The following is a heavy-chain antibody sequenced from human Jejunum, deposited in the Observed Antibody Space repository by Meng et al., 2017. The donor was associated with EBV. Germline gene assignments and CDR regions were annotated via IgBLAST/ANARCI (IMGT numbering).Heavy chain of an antibody. J-gene: IGHJ4*02. Sequence: QVQLVQSGAEVKQAGSSAKVSCKASGGTFSSYALNWVRPAPGPGLEWMGLIIPFFGTSNCAQKFQGRVSITADESTSTAYLELSSLISEDTAVYYCARSSYSNYGGYNFWGQGTLVTVS. CDR1: GGTFSSYA. CDR3: ARSSYSNYGGYNF. V-gene: IGHV1-69*01. CDR2: IIPFFGTS. D-gene: IGHD4-11*01.